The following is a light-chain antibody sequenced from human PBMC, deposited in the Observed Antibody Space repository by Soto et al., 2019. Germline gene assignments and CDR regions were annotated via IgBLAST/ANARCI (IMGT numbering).Light chain of an antibody. CDR2: VAS. J-gene: IGKJ4*01. CDR3: QQYNNWPRAT. Sequence: EIVLTQSPATLSVSPGERATLSCRASQSVNQKLGWYQQKPGQAPRLLIYVASYRATGIPARFSGSGSGTEFNLTISSLQSEDFAIYYCQQYNNWPRATFGGGTKVDIK. CDR1: QSVNQK. V-gene: IGKV3-15*01.